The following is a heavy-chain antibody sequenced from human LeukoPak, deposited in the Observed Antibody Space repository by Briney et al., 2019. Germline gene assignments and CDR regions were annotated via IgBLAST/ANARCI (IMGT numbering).Heavy chain of an antibody. V-gene: IGHV3-72*01. J-gene: IGHJ4*02. CDR3: SRDQTPYY. Sequence: GGSLRLSCAAFGFTFSDHAMDWVRQAPGEGLEWVARCRGKANSYTTEYAASVKGRFTISRDDSKNSLYLQMNSLKTEDTAVYFCSRDQTPYYWGQGTLVTVSS. CDR2: CRGKANSYTT. CDR1: GFTFSDHA.